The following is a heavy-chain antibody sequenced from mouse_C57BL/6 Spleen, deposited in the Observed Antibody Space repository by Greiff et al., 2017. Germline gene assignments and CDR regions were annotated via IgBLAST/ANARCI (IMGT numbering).Heavy chain of an antibody. J-gene: IGHJ4*01. CDR1: GFTFSSYA. Sequence: EVMLVESGGGLVKPGGSLKLSCAASGFTFSSYAMSWVRQTPEKRLEWVATISDGGSYTYYPDNVKGRFTISRDNAKNNLYLQMSHLKSEDTAMYYCAREGPGGYYSNYDAMGYGGQGTSVTVSS. CDR2: ISDGGSYT. CDR3: AREGPGGYYSNYDAMGY. V-gene: IGHV5-4*01. D-gene: IGHD2-5*01.